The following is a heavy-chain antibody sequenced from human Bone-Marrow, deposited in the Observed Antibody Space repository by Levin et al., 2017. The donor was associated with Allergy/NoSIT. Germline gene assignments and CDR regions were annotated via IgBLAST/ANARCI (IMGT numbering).Heavy chain of an antibody. J-gene: IGHJ5*02. D-gene: IGHD1-26*01. CDR3: AKEWDTWRADP. Sequence: AGGSLRLSCAASGFMFSSYAMNWVRQGPGKGLEWVAGITGHGDRTFYADSVKGRFTISRDNSKNTIYLQMTNLRAEDTAVYFCAKEWDTWRADPWGPGTLVTVSS. CDR1: GFMFSSYA. CDR2: ITGHGDRT. V-gene: IGHV3-23*01.